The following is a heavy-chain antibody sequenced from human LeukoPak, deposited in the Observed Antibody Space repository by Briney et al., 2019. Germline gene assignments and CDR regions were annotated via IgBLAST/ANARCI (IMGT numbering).Heavy chain of an antibody. D-gene: IGHD3-22*01. V-gene: IGHV4-39*01. CDR2: IYYSGST. Sequence: SETLSLTCTVSGGSISSSSYYWGWIRQPPGKGLEWIGSIYYSGSTYYNPSLKSRVTISVDTSKNQFSLKLSSVTAADTVVYYCARRRYYDSSGSFDYWGQGTLVTVSS. CDR3: ARRRYYDSSGSFDY. CDR1: GGSISSSSYY. J-gene: IGHJ4*02.